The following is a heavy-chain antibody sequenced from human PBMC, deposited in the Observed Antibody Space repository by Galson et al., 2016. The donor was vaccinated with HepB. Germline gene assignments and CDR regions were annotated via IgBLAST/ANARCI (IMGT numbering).Heavy chain of an antibody. J-gene: IGHJ4*02. CDR2: ISGSGDST. Sequence: SLRLSCAASGFTFSNCAMSWVRQAPGKGLEWVSAISGSGDSTYYADSVKGRFTISRDTSKNTLYLQMNSLRAEDTAVYYCAKLSSAWYSFDYWGQGTRVTVSS. D-gene: IGHD6-19*01. V-gene: IGHV3-23*01. CDR3: AKLSSAWYSFDY. CDR1: GFTFSNCA.